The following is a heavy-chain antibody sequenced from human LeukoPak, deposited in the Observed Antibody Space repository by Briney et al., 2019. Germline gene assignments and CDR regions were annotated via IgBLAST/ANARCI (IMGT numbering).Heavy chain of an antibody. CDR2: ISYDGSNK. J-gene: IGHJ4*02. D-gene: IGHD3-22*01. CDR1: GFTFSYFY. CDR3: AKQPGGYFAYYFDY. V-gene: IGHV3-30*18. Sequence: GGSLRLSCAASGFTFSYFYMSWIRQAPGKGLEWVAVISYDGSNKYYADSVKGRFTISRDNSKNTLYLQMNSLRAEDTAVYYCAKQPGGYFAYYFDYWGQGTLVTVSS.